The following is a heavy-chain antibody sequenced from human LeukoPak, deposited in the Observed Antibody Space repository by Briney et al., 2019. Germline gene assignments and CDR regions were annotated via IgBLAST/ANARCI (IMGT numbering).Heavy chain of an antibody. D-gene: IGHD4-11*01. CDR2: IYHSGST. Sequence: SENLSLTCAVSGYSISSGYYWGWIRQPPGKGLEWIGSIYHSGSTYYNPSLKSRFTISVDTSKNQFSLKLSSVTAADTAVYYCARVDSGSLVTTSYYFDYWGQGTLVSVFS. CDR3: ARVDSGSLVTTSYYFDY. V-gene: IGHV4-38-2*01. J-gene: IGHJ4*02. CDR1: GYSISSGYY.